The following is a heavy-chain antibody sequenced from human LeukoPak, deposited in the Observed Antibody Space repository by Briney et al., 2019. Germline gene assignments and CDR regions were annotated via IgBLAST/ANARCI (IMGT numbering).Heavy chain of an antibody. V-gene: IGHV1-2*02. D-gene: IGHD2-15*01. J-gene: IGHJ4*02. CDR3: ARNYCSGGSCCYDY. CDR1: GYTFTGYY. Sequence: GASVKVSCKASGYTFTGYYMHWVRQAPGQGLEWMGWINPNSGGTNYAQKFQGRVTMTRDTSISTAYMELSRLRSDDTAVYYCARNYCSGGSCCYDYWGQGTLVTVPS. CDR2: INPNSGGT.